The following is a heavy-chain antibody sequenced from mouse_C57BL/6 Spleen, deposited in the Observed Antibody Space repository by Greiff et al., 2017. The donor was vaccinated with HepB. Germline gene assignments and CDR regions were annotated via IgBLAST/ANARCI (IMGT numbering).Heavy chain of an antibody. CDR3: TRTPDYYSSSYGYFDV. V-gene: IGHV5-9-1*02. CDR1: GFTFSSYA. J-gene: IGHJ1*03. Sequence: EVKLVESGAGLVKPGGSLKLSCAASGFTFSSYAMSWVRQTPEKGLEWVAYISSGGVYIYYADTVQGRFTISRDNARNTLYLQMSSLKSEDTAVYYCTRTPDYYSSSYGYFDVWGTGTTVTVSS. CDR2: ISSGGVYI. D-gene: IGHD1-1*01.